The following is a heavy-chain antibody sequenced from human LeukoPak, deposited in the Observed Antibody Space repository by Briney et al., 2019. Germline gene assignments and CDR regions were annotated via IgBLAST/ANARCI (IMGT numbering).Heavy chain of an antibody. D-gene: IGHD2-2*01. J-gene: IGHJ4*02. CDR3: ARDPRWLTPDCTSISCYENYFDP. CDR1: GFSIRSGYQ. Sequence: SDTLSLTCVVSGFSIRSGYQWAWIRQPPGKGLEWIGSIYHTGSAHYNPSLKSRVTISIDTSNNQFSLRLNSVTAADTAVYYCARDPRWLTPDCTSISCYENYFDPWGQGILVTVSP. CDR2: IYHTGSA. V-gene: IGHV4-38-2*02.